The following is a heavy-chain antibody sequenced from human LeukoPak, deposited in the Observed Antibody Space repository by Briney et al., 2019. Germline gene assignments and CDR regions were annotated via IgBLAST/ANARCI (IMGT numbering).Heavy chain of an antibody. CDR1: GFTFSSYW. D-gene: IGHD3-22*01. CDR2: IKQDGREK. V-gene: IGHV3-7*03. CDR3: AREPPDSSGPRFDV. Sequence: GGSLRLSCAASGFTFSSYWMSWVRQAPGKGLEWVANIKQDGREKYYVDSVKGRFTISRDNAKNSLYLQMNSLRAEDTAVYYRAREPPDSSGPRFDVWGKGTTVTISS. J-gene: IGHJ6*04.